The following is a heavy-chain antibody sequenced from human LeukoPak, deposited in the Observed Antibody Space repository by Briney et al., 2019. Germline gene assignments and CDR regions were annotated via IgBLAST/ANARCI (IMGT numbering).Heavy chain of an antibody. CDR1: RVPISSGGYS. Sequence: SETLSPTFAFSRVPISSGGYSFRWIRQPPRKGLEWFGYTYHSGTAYTNPSPKSRVTLSVDRSKTQSSLKLSSVTAADTAFYSCASARLTYLPDYWAPATLPTVPS. D-gene: IGHD3-16*01. CDR2: TYHSGTA. J-gene: IGHJ4*02. V-gene: IGHV4-30-2*01. CDR3: ASARLTYLPDY.